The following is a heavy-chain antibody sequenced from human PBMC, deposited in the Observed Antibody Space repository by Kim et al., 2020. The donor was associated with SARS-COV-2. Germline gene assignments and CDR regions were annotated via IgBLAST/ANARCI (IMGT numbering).Heavy chain of an antibody. Sequence: DAVKGRCTISRDNSKNTLYLQMNSRRAEDTAVYYCARDRVGGGNPRIFDYWGQGTLVTVSS. D-gene: IGHD2-15*01. CDR3: ARDRVGGGNPRIFDY. J-gene: IGHJ4*02. V-gene: IGHV3-30*04.